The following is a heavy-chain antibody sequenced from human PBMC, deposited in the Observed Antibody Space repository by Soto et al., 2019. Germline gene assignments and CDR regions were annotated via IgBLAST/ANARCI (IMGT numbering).Heavy chain of an antibody. J-gene: IGHJ4*02. CDR1: GFTFDDYA. D-gene: IGHD6-19*01. Sequence: GGSLRLSCAASGFTFDDYAMHWVRQAPGKGLEWVSGISWNSGSIGYADSVKGRFTISRDNAKNSLYLQMNSLRAEDTALYYCAKEAVAPGFDYWGQGTLVTVSS. V-gene: IGHV3-9*01. CDR3: AKEAVAPGFDY. CDR2: ISWNSGSI.